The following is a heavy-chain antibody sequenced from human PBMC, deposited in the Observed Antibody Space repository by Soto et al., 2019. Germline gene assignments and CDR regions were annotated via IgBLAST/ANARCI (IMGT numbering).Heavy chain of an antibody. CDR2: INAGNGNT. V-gene: IGHV1-3*01. Sequence: ASVKVSCKASGYTFTSYAMHWVRQAPGQRLEWMGWINAGNGNTKYSQKFQGRVTITRDTSASTAYMELSSLRSEDTAVYYCARVRQLQRYYYYYGMDVWGQGTTGTVSS. CDR3: ARVRQLQRYYYYYGMDV. J-gene: IGHJ6*02. CDR1: GYTFTSYA. D-gene: IGHD2-2*01.